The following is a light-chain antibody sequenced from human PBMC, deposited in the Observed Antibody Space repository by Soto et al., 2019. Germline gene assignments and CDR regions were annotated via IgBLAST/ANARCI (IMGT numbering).Light chain of an antibody. CDR1: QNIFSK. CDR3: QQYGSSPT. CDR2: GAS. V-gene: IGKV3-20*01. Sequence: ERVMAQSPATLSVSLGERATLSCRASQNIFSKLAWYQQKVGQTPRLLIFGASTRATGVPDRFSGSGSGTDFTLTISRLEPEDFAVYYCQQYGSSPTFGQGTRLEIK. J-gene: IGKJ5*01.